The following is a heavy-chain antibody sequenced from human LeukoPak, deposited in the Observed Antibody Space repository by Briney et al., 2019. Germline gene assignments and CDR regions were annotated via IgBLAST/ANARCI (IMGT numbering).Heavy chain of an antibody. Sequence: WASVKVSCKASGGTFSSYAISWVRQAPGQGLEWKGRMIPILGTANYAQKFQGRVTITTDESTSTAYMELSSLRSEDTAVYYCARQYCSGGSCYPDPGHSPLDFWGQGTLVTVSS. V-gene: IGHV1-69*11. CDR3: ARQYCSGGSCYPDPGHSPLDF. CDR2: MIPILGTA. D-gene: IGHD2-15*01. J-gene: IGHJ4*02. CDR1: GGTFSSYA.